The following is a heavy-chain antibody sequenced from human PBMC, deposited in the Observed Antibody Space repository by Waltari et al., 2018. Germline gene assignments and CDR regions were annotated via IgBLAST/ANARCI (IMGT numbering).Heavy chain of an antibody. CDR1: GGSISSYY. Sequence: QVQLQESGPRLVKPSETLSLTCTVSGGSISSYYWSWLRQPPGKGLEWIGHIYYSGSTCYNPSLTSRVTVAVETSKNQLSLKLSSVTAADTAVYYCARGGAYCGGDCYPHLDYWGQGTLVTVSS. V-gene: IGHV4-59*01. CDR3: ARGGAYCGGDCYPHLDY. CDR2: IYYSGST. J-gene: IGHJ4*02. D-gene: IGHD2-21*01.